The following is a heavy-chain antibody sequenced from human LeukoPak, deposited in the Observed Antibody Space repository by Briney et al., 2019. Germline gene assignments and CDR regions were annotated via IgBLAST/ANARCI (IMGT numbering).Heavy chain of an antibody. Sequence: SETLSLTCTVSGGSINDYYWSWIRQSPGKGLEWIGYIYYTGRTKYNPSVQSRVTISVDTSQNQFSLNLRPVTSADTAVYFCTRVSVHGDSDYWGQGTLVTVSS. CDR2: IYYTGRT. CDR3: TRVSVHGDSDY. J-gene: IGHJ4*02. CDR1: GGSINDYY. D-gene: IGHD3-10*01. V-gene: IGHV4-59*01.